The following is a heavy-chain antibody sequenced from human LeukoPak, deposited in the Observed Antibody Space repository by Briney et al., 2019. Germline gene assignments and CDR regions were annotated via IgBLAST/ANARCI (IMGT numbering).Heavy chain of an antibody. CDR3: ARVLRYCSGGNCYSGGLGYMDV. D-gene: IGHD2-15*01. CDR1: GFTFSSYS. J-gene: IGHJ6*03. Sequence: AGGSLRLSCAASGFTFSSYSMNWVRQAPGKGLEWVSSISTSSTYMYYADSVKGRFTISRDNGKNSLYLQMNSLRAEDTAVYYCARVLRYCSGGNCYSGGLGYMDVWGKGTTVTISS. V-gene: IGHV3-21*04. CDR2: ISTSSTYM.